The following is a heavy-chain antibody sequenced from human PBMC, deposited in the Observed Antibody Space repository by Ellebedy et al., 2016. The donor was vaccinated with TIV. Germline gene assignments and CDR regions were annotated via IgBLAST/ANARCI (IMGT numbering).Heavy chain of an antibody. J-gene: IGHJ4*02. D-gene: IGHD3-3*01. CDR3: ARVPGRHGDFWSGYDY. CDR2: IIPIFGTA. V-gene: IGHV1-69*13. Sequence: SVKVSCXASGGTFSSYAISWVRQAPGQGLEWMGGIIPIFGTANYAQKFQGRVTITADESTSTAYMELSSLRSEDTAVYYCARVPGRHGDFWSGYDYWGQGTLVTVSS. CDR1: GGTFSSYA.